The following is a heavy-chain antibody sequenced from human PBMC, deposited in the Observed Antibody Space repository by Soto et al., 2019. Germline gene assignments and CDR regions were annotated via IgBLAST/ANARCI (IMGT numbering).Heavy chain of an antibody. CDR3: DRRGPPALGAFDI. V-gene: IGHV4-30-2*01. Sequence: PSETLSLTCAVSGGSISSGGYSWSWIRQPPGKGLEWIGYIYHSGSTYYNPSLKSRVTISVDRSKNQFSLRLSSVTAADTAVYYCDRRGPPALGAFDIWGQGTMVTVSS. CDR1: GGSISSGGYS. D-gene: IGHD3-10*01. CDR2: IYHSGST. J-gene: IGHJ3*02.